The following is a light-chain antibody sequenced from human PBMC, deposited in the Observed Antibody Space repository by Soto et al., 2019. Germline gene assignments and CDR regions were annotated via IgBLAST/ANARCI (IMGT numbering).Light chain of an antibody. CDR2: EAT. CDR1: SSDIGNYNF. CDR3: FSYTGRSNWV. Sequence: QSALTQPASVSGSPGQSITISCTGTSSDIGNYNFVSWYQHYPGKVPKVVIYEATQRPSGVSNRFSASKSGNTASLTISGLQAEDEADYYCFSYTGRSNWVFGGGTKVTVL. J-gene: IGLJ3*02. V-gene: IGLV2-23*01.